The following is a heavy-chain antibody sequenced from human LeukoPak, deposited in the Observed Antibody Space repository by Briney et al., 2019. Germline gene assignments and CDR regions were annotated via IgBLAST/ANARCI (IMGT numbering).Heavy chain of an antibody. Sequence: GGSLRLSCAASGFTFSSYWMSWVRKPPGRGRRGVANIKQDGSEKYYVDSVKGRFIISRDNAKNSLYLQMNSLRAEDTAVYYCARAKWELRVLLGYWGQGTLVTVSS. CDR2: IKQDGSEK. CDR3: ARAKWELRVLLGY. D-gene: IGHD1-26*01. CDR1: GFTFSSYW. J-gene: IGHJ4*02. V-gene: IGHV3-7*01.